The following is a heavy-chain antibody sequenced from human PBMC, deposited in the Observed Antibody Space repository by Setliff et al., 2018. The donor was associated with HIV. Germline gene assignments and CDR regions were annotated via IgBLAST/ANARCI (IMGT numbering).Heavy chain of an antibody. Sequence: PSETLSLTCTVSGGSISNYYWSWIRPPPGKGLEWIGYIYPIGSPDFPSGNTVYNPSFRSRVTLSLDTSKNQFSLKLTSVTAADAAVYYCARGGGSRAATSSYHYMDVWGKGTTVTVSS. CDR1: GGSISNYY. CDR2: IYPIGSPDFPSGNT. J-gene: IGHJ6*03. D-gene: IGHD2-15*01. V-gene: IGHV4-4*08. CDR3: ARGGGSRAATSSYHYMDV.